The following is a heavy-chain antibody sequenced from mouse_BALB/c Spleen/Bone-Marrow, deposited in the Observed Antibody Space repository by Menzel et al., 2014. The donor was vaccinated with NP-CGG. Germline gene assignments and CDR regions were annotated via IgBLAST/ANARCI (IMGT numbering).Heavy chain of an antibody. CDR3: VRRDSSGYWFAY. V-gene: IGHV10-1*02. D-gene: IGHD3-2*01. Sequence: EVKLVESGGGLVQPKGSLKLSCAASGFPFNPYAMNWVRQAPGKGLEWVARIRSNSNNYATYYADSVKDRFTISRDDSQSMLYLQMNNLKTEDTAMYYCVRRDSSGYWFAYWGQGTLVTVSA. CDR1: GFPFNPYA. CDR2: IRSNSNNYAT. J-gene: IGHJ3*01.